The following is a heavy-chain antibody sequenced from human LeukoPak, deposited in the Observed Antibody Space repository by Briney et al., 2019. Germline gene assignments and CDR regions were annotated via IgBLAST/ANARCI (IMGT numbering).Heavy chain of an antibody. Sequence: GGSLRLSCAASGFTFSSYSMNWVRQAPGKGLEWVSYISSSGSTIYYADSVKGRFTISRDNAKNSLYLQMNSLRAEDTAVYYCARPRYCSSTSCPYYFDYWGQGTLVTVSS. V-gene: IGHV3-48*01. CDR2: ISSSGSTI. CDR1: GFTFSSYS. D-gene: IGHD2-2*01. J-gene: IGHJ4*02. CDR3: ARPRYCSSTSCPYYFDY.